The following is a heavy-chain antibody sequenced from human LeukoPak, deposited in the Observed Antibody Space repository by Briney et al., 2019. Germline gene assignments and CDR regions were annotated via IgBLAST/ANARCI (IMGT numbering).Heavy chain of an antibody. Sequence: SETLSLTCTVSGGSTSSYYWSWIRQPPGKGLEWIGYIYYSGSTNYNPSLKSRVTISVDTSKNQFSLKLSSVTAADTAVYYCARAGSSSWSWFDPWGQGTLVTVSS. CDR3: ARAGSSSWSWFDP. J-gene: IGHJ5*02. CDR2: IYYSGST. V-gene: IGHV4-59*01. CDR1: GGSTSSYY. D-gene: IGHD6-13*01.